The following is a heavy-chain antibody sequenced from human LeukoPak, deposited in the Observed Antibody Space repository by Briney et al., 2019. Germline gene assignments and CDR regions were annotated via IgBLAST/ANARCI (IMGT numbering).Heavy chain of an antibody. Sequence: ASVKVSCKASGYTFTSYYMHWVRQAPGQGLEWMGIINPSGGSTSYAQKFQGRVTMTRDMSTSTVYMELSSLRSEDTAVYYCAKGTEQESYGDYNWFGPWGQGTLVTVSS. D-gene: IGHD4-17*01. V-gene: IGHV1-46*01. CDR1: GYTFTSYY. J-gene: IGHJ5*02. CDR2: INPSGGST. CDR3: AKGTEQESYGDYNWFGP.